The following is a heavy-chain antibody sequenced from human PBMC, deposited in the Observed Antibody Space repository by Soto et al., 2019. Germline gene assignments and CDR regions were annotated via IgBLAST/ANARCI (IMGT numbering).Heavy chain of an antibody. CDR1: GYTFTSYA. CDR2: INAGNGNT. D-gene: IGHD3-22*01. V-gene: IGHV1-3*01. Sequence: ASVKVSCKASGYTFTSYAMHWVRQAPGQRLEWMGWINAGNGNTKYSQKFQGRVTITRDTSASTAYMELSSLRSEDTAVYYCARDPLLSYDRSGCYYAVGFYFDYWGQGTLVTVSS. CDR3: ARDPLLSYDRSGCYYAVGFYFDY. J-gene: IGHJ4*02.